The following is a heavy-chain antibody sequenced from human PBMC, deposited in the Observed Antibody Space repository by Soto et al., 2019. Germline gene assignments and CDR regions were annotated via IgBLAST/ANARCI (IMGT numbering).Heavy chain of an antibody. CDR1: GGSFSGYY. Sequence: SETLSLTCAVYGGSFSGYYWSWIRQPPGKGLEWIGEINHSGSTNYNPSLKSRVTISVDTSKNQFSLKLSSVTAADTAVYYCASLETGDLAFDIWGQGTMVTVSS. J-gene: IGHJ3*02. V-gene: IGHV4-34*01. D-gene: IGHD7-27*01. CDR3: ASLETGDLAFDI. CDR2: INHSGST.